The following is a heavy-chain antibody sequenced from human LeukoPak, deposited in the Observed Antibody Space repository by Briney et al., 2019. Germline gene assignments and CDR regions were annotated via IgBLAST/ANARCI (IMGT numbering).Heavy chain of an antibody. CDR2: IYYSGST. Sequence: SETLSLTCTVSGGSISSSSYYWGWIRQPPGKGLEWIGSIYYSGSTYYNPSLKSRVTISVDTSKNQFSLKLSSVTAADTAVYYCARGASEVAGIWFDPWGQGTLVTVSS. J-gene: IGHJ5*02. CDR1: GGSISSSSYY. D-gene: IGHD6-19*01. V-gene: IGHV4-39*07. CDR3: ARGASEVAGIWFDP.